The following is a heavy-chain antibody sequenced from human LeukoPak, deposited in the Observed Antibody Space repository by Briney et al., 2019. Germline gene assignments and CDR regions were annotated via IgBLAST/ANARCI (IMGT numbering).Heavy chain of an antibody. CDR2: IYYSGST. CDR1: GGSITSTNYY. Sequence: PSETLSLTCTVSGGSITSTNYYWGWVRQPPGKGLEWIGYIYYSGSTNYNPSLKSRVTISVDTSKNQFSLKLSSVTAADTAVYYCARERNWFDPWGQGTLVTVSS. J-gene: IGHJ5*02. CDR3: ARERNWFDP. V-gene: IGHV4-61*01.